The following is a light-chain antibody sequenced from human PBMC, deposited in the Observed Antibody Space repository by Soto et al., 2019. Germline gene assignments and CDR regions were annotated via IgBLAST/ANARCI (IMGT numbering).Light chain of an antibody. CDR3: SSYTGSTTLGV. V-gene: IGLV2-14*01. CDR2: DVT. CDR1: SSVVGGYNY. Sequence: QSVLTQPASVSGSPGQSITISCTGTSSVVGGYNYVSWYQQHPGKAPKLMIYDVTNRPSGVSNRFSGSKSGNTASLTISGHQAEDEADYYCSSYTGSTTLGVLGTGIKVTVL. J-gene: IGLJ1*01.